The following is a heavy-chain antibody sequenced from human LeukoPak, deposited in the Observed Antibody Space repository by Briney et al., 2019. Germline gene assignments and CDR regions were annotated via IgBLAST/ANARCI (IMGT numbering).Heavy chain of an antibody. J-gene: IGHJ4*02. V-gene: IGHV3-7*01. Sequence: GGSLRLSCAASGFTFSSYWMNWVRQAPGKGLEWVANIKQDGGEKYYVDSVKGRFTISGDNAKNSVYLQMNNLRAEDTALYYCASSREGGGTYLAYFDYWGQGSLVTVSS. CDR2: IKQDGGEK. CDR1: GFTFSSYW. D-gene: IGHD1-26*01. CDR3: ASSREGGGTYLAYFDY.